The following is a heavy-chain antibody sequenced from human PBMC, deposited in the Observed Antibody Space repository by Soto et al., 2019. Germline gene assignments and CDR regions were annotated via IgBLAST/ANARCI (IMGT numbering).Heavy chain of an antibody. CDR1: GYTFTSYY. D-gene: IGHD3-3*01. CDR2: INPSGGST. Sequence: VASVKVSCKASGYTFTSYYMHWVRQAPGQGLEWMGIINPSGGSTSYAQKFQGRVTMTRDTSTSTVYMELSSLRSEDTAVYYCARLLGTKYYDFWSGYYKDFDYWGQGTLVTVSS. J-gene: IGHJ4*02. CDR3: ARLLGTKYYDFWSGYYKDFDY. V-gene: IGHV1-46*01.